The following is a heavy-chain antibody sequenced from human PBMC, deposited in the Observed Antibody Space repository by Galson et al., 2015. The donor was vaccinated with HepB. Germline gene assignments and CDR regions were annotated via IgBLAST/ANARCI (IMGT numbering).Heavy chain of an antibody. CDR3: AKDQDGSGTAADS. D-gene: IGHD3-10*01. V-gene: IGHV4-59*01. CDR2: VYYTGSA. Sequence: SETLSLTCSVSGGSMNRNYWSWIRQPPGKGLEWIGFVYYTGSASYSPSLQSRATMSVAPSKNQFSLNLASVTSADTAVYYCAKDQDGSGTAADSWGQGILVIVSS. CDR1: GGSMNRNY. J-gene: IGHJ4*02.